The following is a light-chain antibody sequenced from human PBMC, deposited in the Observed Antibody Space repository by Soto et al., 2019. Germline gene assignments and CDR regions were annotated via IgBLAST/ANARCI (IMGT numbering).Light chain of an antibody. CDR1: GSSIGTNT. CDR3: VAWDGSLNNVL. Sequence: QSVLTQPPSASGTPGQRVTISCSGSGSSIGTNTVNWYRQLPGTAPKLLIYGNNQRPSGVPDRFSGSKSGTSASLGISGLQSEDEADYYCVAWDGSLNNVLFGGGTKVTVL. J-gene: IGLJ2*01. CDR2: GNN. V-gene: IGLV1-44*01.